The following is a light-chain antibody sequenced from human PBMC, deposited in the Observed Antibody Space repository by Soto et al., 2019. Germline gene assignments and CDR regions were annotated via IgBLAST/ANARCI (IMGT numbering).Light chain of an antibody. CDR3: QQLNSYPPII. J-gene: IGKJ5*01. Sequence: DIQLTQSPSFLSASVGDRVTITCRASQVISTYLAWYQQKPGKAPKLLIYAASTLRSGVPSRFSGSGSGTEFTLTISSLQPEDFATYYCQQLNSYPPIIFGQGTRLEIK. CDR2: AAS. V-gene: IGKV1-9*01. CDR1: QVISTY.